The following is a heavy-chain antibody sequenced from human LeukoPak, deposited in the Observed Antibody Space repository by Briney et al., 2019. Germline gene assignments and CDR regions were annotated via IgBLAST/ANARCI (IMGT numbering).Heavy chain of an antibody. J-gene: IGHJ4*02. V-gene: IGHV3-9*01. CDR1: GFTFDDYA. CDR2: ISWNSGSI. CDR3: AKDILEGPFAY. Sequence: GGPLRLSCAASGFTFDDYAMHWVRQAPGKGLEWVSGISWNSGSIGYADSVKGRFTISRDNAKDSLYLQMNSLRAEDTALYYCAKDILEGPFAYWGQGTLVTVSS.